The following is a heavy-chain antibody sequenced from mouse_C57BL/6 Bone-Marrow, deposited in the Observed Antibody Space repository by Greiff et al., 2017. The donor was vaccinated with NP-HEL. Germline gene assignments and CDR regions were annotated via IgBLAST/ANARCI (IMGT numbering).Heavy chain of an antibody. J-gene: IGHJ2*01. CDR1: GYSFTGYY. Sequence: EVQLVESGPELVKPGASVKISCKASGYSFTGYYMHWVKQSHGNILDWIGYIYPYNGVSSYNQKFKGKATLTVDKSSSTAYMELRSLTSEDSAVYYCASEYYGSSFYYFDYWGQGTTLTVSS. D-gene: IGHD1-1*01. CDR2: IYPYNGVS. V-gene: IGHV1-31*01. CDR3: ASEYYGSSFYYFDY.